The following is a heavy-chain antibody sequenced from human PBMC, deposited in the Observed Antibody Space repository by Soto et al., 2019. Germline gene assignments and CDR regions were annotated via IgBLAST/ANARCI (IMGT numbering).Heavy chain of an antibody. Sequence: GGALSLSCSASGFTFSSYAMHWVRQAPGKGLEGVAFISYDGSNKYYADSVKGRFTISRDNSKNTLYLQMNSPRAEDTAVYYCASLPPYYYDSSGYYSPPGAFDIWGQGTMVTVS. D-gene: IGHD3-22*01. CDR3: ASLPPYYYDSSGYYSPPGAFDI. V-gene: IGHV3-30-3*01. CDR1: GFTFSSYA. J-gene: IGHJ3*02. CDR2: ISYDGSNK.